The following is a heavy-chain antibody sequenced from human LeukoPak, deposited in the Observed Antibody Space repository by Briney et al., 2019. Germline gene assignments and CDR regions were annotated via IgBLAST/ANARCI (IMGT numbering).Heavy chain of an antibody. V-gene: IGHV1-69*02. CDR1: GGSFSNYI. CDR2: FIPMFGIP. J-gene: IGHJ4*02. Sequence: SVTVSFKAAGGSFSNYIINWVRQPPGQGLEWMGRFIPMFGIPHYAQKFRGRVTITADKSTTTAYMELSSLRSEDTAIYYCARVGAHDGGYWGQGTLVTVSS. CDR3: ARVGAHDGGY. D-gene: IGHD3-10*01.